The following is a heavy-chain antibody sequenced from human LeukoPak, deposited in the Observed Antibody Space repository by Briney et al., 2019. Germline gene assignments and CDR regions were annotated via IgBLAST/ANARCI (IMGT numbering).Heavy chain of an antibody. V-gene: IGHV4-39*01. Sequence: SETLSLTCTVSGGSISSSRYYWGWIRQPPGKGLEWIATNYYNGDTYYIPSLKSRLTISVDTSKSQFSLKLSSVTAADTAVYYCATPREMATIYDAFDIWGQGTMVTVSS. D-gene: IGHD5-24*01. CDR3: ATPREMATIYDAFDI. CDR2: NYYNGDT. CDR1: GGSISSSRYY. J-gene: IGHJ3*02.